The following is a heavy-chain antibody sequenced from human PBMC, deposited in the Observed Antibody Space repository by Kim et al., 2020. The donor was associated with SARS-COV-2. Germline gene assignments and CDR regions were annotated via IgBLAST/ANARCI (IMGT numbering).Heavy chain of an antibody. CDR3: ATAPANCYDSSGYSYYYYYGMDV. J-gene: IGHJ6*02. CDR2: FDPGDGET. Sequence: ASVKVSCKVSGYTLTELSMHWVRQAPGKGLEWMGGFDPGDGETIYAQKFQGRVTMAEDTYTDTAYMELSSLRSEDTAGYYCATAPANCYDSSGYSYYYYYGMDVWGQGTTVTVSS. D-gene: IGHD3-22*01. CDR1: GYTLTELS. V-gene: IGHV1-24*01.